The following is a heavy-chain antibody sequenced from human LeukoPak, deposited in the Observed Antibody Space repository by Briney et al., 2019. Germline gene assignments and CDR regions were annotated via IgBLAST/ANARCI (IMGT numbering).Heavy chain of an antibody. D-gene: IGHD3-16*01. CDR2: IYYSGST. V-gene: IGHV4-39*07. CDR1: HGSISSSTYY. J-gene: IGHJ6*03. CDR3: ARVDHGFGNFYYYMDV. Sequence: PSETLSLTCTVSHGSISSSTYYWGWIRQPPGKGLEWIGTIYYSGSTYYNPSLKSRVTISVDTSKNQFSLKLSSVTAADTAVYYCARVDHGFGNFYYYMDVWGKGTTVTVSS.